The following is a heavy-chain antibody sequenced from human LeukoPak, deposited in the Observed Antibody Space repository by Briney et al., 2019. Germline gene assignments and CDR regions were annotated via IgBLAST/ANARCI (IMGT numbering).Heavy chain of an antibody. CDR2: INSDGSST. V-gene: IGHV3-74*01. CDR3: ARDGVEFYNWFDP. J-gene: IGHJ5*02. Sequence: GGSLRLSCAASGFTFSSYSMNWVRQAPGKGLVWVSRINSDGSSTTYADSVKGRFTISRDNAKNTLYLQMNSLRAEDTAVYYCARDGVEFYNWFDPWGQGTLVTVSS. D-gene: IGHD2-21*01. CDR1: GFTFSSYS.